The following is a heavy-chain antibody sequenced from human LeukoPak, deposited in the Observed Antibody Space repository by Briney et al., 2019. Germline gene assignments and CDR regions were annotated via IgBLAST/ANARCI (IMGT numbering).Heavy chain of an antibody. Sequence: PGGSLRLSCATSGFTFSQYAMHWVRQAPGKGLEFVSGISSNGDSTFYANSVKGRFIISRDNSKNTLSLQMDSLRPEDMAVYYCANNLTDWGRGTLVTVSS. CDR1: GFTFSQYA. D-gene: IGHD3-9*01. J-gene: IGHJ4*02. V-gene: IGHV3-64*01. CDR2: ISSNGDST. CDR3: ANNLTD.